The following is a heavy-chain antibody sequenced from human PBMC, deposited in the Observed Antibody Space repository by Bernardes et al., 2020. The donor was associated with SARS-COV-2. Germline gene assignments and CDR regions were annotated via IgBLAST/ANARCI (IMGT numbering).Heavy chain of an antibody. Sequence: ETLSLTCTVSGGSISSYYWSWIRQPPGKGLEWIGYIYYSGSTNYNPSLKSRVTISVDTSKNQFSLKLSSVTAADTAVYYCARRTSRDGYNPAPLTHWGQGTLVTVSS. D-gene: IGHD5-12*01. CDR2: IYYSGST. V-gene: IGHV4-59*08. CDR1: GGSISSYY. J-gene: IGHJ4*02. CDR3: ARRTSRDGYNPAPLTH.